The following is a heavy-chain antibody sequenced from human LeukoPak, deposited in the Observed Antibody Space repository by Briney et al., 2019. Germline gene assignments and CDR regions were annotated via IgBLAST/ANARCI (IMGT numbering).Heavy chain of an antibody. Sequence: PSETLSLTCTVSGGSISNYYWSWIRQPPGKGLEWIGYISYSGSTNYNPSLKSRVTISVDTSKNQFPLKLSSVTAADTAIYYCASNLYSKYRLRCYYCMDVWGNGTTVTVSS. V-gene: IGHV4-59*01. CDR2: ISYSGST. D-gene: IGHD4-11*01. CDR1: GGSISNYY. J-gene: IGHJ6*03. CDR3: ASNLYSKYRLRCYYCMDV.